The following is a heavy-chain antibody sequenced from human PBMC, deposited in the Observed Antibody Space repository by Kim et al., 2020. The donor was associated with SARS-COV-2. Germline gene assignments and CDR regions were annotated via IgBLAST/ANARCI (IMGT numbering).Heavy chain of an antibody. CDR2: VYYNGFT. D-gene: IGHD3-10*01. CDR1: GGSIDNYY. Sequence: SETLSLTCTVSGGSIDNYYWNWLRQPPGRGLEWIGYVYYNGFTLYNPPLKSRVTISVDTSKNDFSLKINALTTADTAVYYCARGGWYYGSGSRNFDYWGRGTLVTVSS. CDR3: ARGGWYYGSGSRNFDY. V-gene: IGHV4-59*13. J-gene: IGHJ4*02.